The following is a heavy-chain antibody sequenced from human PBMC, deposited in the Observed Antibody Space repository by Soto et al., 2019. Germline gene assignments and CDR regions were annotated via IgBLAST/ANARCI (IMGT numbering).Heavy chain of an antibody. Sequence: GASVKVSCKASGYTFTSYGISWVRQAPGQGLEWMGWISAYNGNTNYAQKLQGRVTMTTDTSTSTAYMELRSLRSDDTAVYYCARVRRYCSSPSCYGAFDIGAQGTMVPASS. CDR2: ISAYNGNT. CDR1: GYTFTSYG. CDR3: ARVRRYCSSPSCYGAFDI. D-gene: IGHD2-2*01. J-gene: IGHJ3*02. V-gene: IGHV1-18*01.